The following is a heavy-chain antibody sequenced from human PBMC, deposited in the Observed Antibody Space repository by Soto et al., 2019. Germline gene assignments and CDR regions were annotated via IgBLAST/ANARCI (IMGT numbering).Heavy chain of an antibody. V-gene: IGHV3-23*01. D-gene: IGHD3-22*01. CDR2: ISGNAGST. Sequence: SGGSLRLSCAASGFTFSKNAMSWVRQAPGKGLEWVSSISGNAGSTYYADSVKGRLTISRDNSKNTLYLQMNSLGAEDTAVYYCAKSRQQLIGYYYYYGMDVWGQGTTVTASS. J-gene: IGHJ6*02. CDR1: GFTFSKNA. CDR3: AKSRQQLIGYYYYYGMDV.